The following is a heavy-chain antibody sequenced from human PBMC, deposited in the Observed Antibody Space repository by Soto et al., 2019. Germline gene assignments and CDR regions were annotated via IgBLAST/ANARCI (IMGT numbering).Heavy chain of an antibody. CDR2: IYYSGVT. CDR3: ARDLRGRGSRRFDP. V-gene: IGHV4-31*02. D-gene: IGHD3-10*01. Sequence: WTWIRQHPGKGLEWIGYIYYSGVTYYNPSLKSRVTISVDTSKNQFSLKLSSVTAADTAMYYCARDLRGRGSRRFDPWGQGTLVTVSS. J-gene: IGHJ5*02.